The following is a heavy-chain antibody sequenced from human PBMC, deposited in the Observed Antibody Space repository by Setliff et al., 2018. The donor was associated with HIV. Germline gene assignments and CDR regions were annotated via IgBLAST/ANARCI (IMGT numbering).Heavy chain of an antibody. V-gene: IGHV4-39*01. D-gene: IGHD2-2*01. Sequence: PSETLSLTCIVSGGSFSSSSYSWGWIRLPPGKRLEWIGSIDYSGRTYYNPSLKSRVTISVDTSKNQFSLNLSSVTAADTAVYYCVRGHCNSDKCWYTWFDPWGQGTLVTSPQ. J-gene: IGHJ5*02. CDR2: IDYSGRT. CDR3: VRGHCNSDKCWYTWFDP. CDR1: GGSFSSSSYS.